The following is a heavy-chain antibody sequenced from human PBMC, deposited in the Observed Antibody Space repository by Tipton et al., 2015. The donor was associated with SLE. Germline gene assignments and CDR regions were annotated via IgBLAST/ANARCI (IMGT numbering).Heavy chain of an antibody. Sequence: QSGAEVKKPGESLKISCKGSGYSFTSYWIGWVRQMPGKGLEWMGIIYPGDSDTRYSPSFQGQVTISADKSIGPAGLQWSSLKASDTVMYYCAREGHCSGGSCYGAPYYFDYWGQGTLVTVSS. J-gene: IGHJ4*02. CDR2: IYPGDSDT. CDR1: GYSFTSYW. D-gene: IGHD2-15*01. V-gene: IGHV5-51*03. CDR3: AREGHCSGGSCYGAPYYFDY.